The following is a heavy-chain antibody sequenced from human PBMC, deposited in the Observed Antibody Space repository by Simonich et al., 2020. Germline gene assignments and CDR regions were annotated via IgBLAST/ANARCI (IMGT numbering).Heavy chain of an antibody. CDR2: IYYMGST. CDR3: ARQRVLMVYAIDY. CDR1: GCSISSSSYY. V-gene: IGHV4-39*01. D-gene: IGHD2-8*01. Sequence: QLQLQESGPGLVKPSETLSLTCTVSGCSISSSSYYWGWIRQPPGKGLEWIGSIYYMGSTYYNPSLMSRVTISVETSKNQFSLKLSSVTAADTAVYYCARQRVLMVYAIDYWGQGTLVTVSS. J-gene: IGHJ4*02.